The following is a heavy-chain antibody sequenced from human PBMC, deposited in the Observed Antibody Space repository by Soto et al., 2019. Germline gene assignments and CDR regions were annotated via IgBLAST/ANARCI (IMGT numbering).Heavy chain of an antibody. Sequence: ETLYRTCTVSVGSISSCYWSWIRQPPGKGLEWIGYIYYSGSTNYNPSLKSRVTISVDTSKNQFSLKLSSVTAADTAVYYCARAGVVATENNGFDPWGQGTLVTVS. CDR1: VGSISSCY. J-gene: IGHJ5*02. CDR2: IYYSGST. D-gene: IGHD5-12*01. CDR3: ARAGVVATENNGFDP. V-gene: IGHV4-59*01.